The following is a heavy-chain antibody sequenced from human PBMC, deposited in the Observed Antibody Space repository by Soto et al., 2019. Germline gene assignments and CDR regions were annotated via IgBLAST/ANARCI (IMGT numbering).Heavy chain of an antibody. CDR1: GFTFSSYS. Sequence: GGSLRLSCAASGFTFSSYSMNWVRQAPGKGLEWVSYISGGSNTIKYADSVKGRFTISRDNAKNSLYLQMNSLRDEDTAIYYCVRVEAREIGAPGYWGQGTLVTVSS. V-gene: IGHV3-48*02. J-gene: IGHJ4*02. D-gene: IGHD3-3*01. CDR3: VRVEAREIGAPGY. CDR2: ISGGSNTI.